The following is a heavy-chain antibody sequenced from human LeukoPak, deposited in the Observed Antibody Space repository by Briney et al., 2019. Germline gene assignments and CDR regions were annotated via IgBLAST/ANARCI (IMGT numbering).Heavy chain of an antibody. J-gene: IGHJ4*02. CDR3: AREQPSRGYSSGLDF. CDR2: IYYSGST. V-gene: IGHV4-39*07. D-gene: IGHD6-19*01. Sequence: PSETLSLTCTVPGGSISSSSYYWGWIRQPPGKGLEWIGSIYYSGSTNYNPSLKSRVTISLDTSKNQFSLNLTSVTAADTAVYYCAREQPSRGYSSGLDFWGQGTLVTVSS. CDR1: GGSISSSSYY.